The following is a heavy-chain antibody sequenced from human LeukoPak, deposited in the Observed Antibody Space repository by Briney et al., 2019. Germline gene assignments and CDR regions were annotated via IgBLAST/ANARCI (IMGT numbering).Heavy chain of an antibody. CDR2: ISWNSGNI. Sequence: GGSLRLSCAASGFTFDDYAMHWVRQAPGKGLEWVSGISWNSGNIGYADSVKGRFTISRDNAKNSMYLQTNSLRTEDTALYYCAKVKAAEAGTFDYWGQGTLVTVSS. D-gene: IGHD6-19*01. J-gene: IGHJ4*02. CDR1: GFTFDDYA. V-gene: IGHV3-9*01. CDR3: AKVKAAEAGTFDY.